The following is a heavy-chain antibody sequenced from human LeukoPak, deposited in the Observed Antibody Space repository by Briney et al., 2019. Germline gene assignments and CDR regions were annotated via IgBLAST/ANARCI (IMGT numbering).Heavy chain of an antibody. CDR3: ARAGYSSSSGPFDY. CDR1: GGSISSYY. D-gene: IGHD6-6*01. J-gene: IGHJ4*02. CDR2: IYYSGST. Sequence: SETLSLTCTVSGGSISSYYWSWIRQPPRKGLEWIGYIYYSGSTNYNPSLKSRVTISVDTSKNQFSLKLSSVTAADTAVYYCARAGYSSSSGPFDYWGQGTLVTVSS. V-gene: IGHV4-59*01.